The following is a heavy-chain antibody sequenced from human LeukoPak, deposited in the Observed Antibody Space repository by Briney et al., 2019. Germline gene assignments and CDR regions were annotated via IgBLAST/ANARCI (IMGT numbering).Heavy chain of an antibody. CDR3: ARASWYYYYMDV. D-gene: IGHD6-13*01. CDR1: GGSISSYY. J-gene: IGHJ6*03. CDR2: IYYSGST. Sequence: PSETLSLTCTVSGGSISSYYWSWIRQPPGKGLEWIAYIYYSGSTNYNPSLKSRVTMSVDTSKNQFSLKLSSVTAADTAVYYCARASWYYYYMDVWGKGTTVTVSS. V-gene: IGHV4-59*12.